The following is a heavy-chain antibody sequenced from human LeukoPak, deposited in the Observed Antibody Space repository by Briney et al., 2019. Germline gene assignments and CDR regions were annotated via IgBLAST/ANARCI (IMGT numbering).Heavy chain of an antibody. CDR3: AKRGVVIRVILVGFHKEAYYFDY. Sequence: GGSLRLSCAVSGITLSNYGMSWVRQAPGKGLEWVAGISDSGGGTNYADSVKGRFTISRDNPKNTLYLQMNSLRAEDTAVYFCAKRGVVIRVILVGFHKEAYYFDYWGQGALVTVSS. V-gene: IGHV3-23*01. J-gene: IGHJ4*02. CDR1: GITLSNYG. CDR2: ISDSGGGT. D-gene: IGHD3-22*01.